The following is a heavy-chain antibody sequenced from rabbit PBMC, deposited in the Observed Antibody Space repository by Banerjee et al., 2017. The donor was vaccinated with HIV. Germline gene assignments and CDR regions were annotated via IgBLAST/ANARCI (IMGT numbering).Heavy chain of an antibody. CDR3: ARDTYAANYYFNL. J-gene: IGHJ4*01. CDR1: GFSFSSSYY. D-gene: IGHD4-2*01. CDR2: IYTGSGNT. Sequence: QSLEESGGGLVQPEGSLTLTCTASGFSFSSSYYMCWVRQAPGKGLEWIACIYTGSGNTYYASWAKGRFTISKTSSTTVTLQMTSLTAADTATYFCARDTYAANYYFNLWGPGTLVTVS. V-gene: IGHV1S40*01.